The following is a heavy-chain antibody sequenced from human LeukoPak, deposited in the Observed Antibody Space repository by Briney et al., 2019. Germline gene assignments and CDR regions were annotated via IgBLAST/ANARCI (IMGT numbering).Heavy chain of an antibody. CDR3: AKDASGKVLENFDY. CDR1: GYTFTSYD. V-gene: IGHV1-8*01. CDR2: MNPNSGNT. J-gene: IGHJ4*02. Sequence: RASVKVSCKASGYTFTSYDINWVRQATGQGLEWMGWMNPNSGNTGYAQKFQGRVTMTRNTSISTAYMELSSLRSEDTAVYYCAKDASGKVLENFDYWGQGTLVTVSS. D-gene: IGHD3-3*01.